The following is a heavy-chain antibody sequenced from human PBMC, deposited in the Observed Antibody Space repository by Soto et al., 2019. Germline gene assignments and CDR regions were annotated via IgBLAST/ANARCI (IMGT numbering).Heavy chain of an antibody. J-gene: IGHJ6*04. V-gene: IGHV3-11*01. CDR1: GFTFSDYY. CDR2: ISSSGSTI. D-gene: IGHD6-19*01. CDR3: ARATGRDSGWSPLIKMDV. Sequence: GGSLRLSCAASGFTFSDYYMSWIRQAPGKGLEWVSYISSSGSTIYYADSVKGRFTISRDNAKNSLYLQMNSLRAEDTAVYYCARATGRDSGWSPLIKMDVWGKGTTVTVSS.